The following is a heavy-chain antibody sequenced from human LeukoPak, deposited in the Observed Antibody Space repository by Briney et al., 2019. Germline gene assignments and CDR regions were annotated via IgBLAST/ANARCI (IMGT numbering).Heavy chain of an antibody. D-gene: IGHD4/OR15-4a*01. CDR2: LYSGGAT. J-gene: IGHJ4*02. V-gene: IGHV3-66*01. CDR3: TRDSANYHFAY. Sequence: QPGGSLRLSCAASGFTVKDNFMSWVRQAPGKGLEWVSVLYSGGATYYADSVKGRFTISRDNSKNIVFLQMNDLRTEGTAFYYCTRDSANYHFAYWGQGALVTVSS. CDR1: GFTVKDNF.